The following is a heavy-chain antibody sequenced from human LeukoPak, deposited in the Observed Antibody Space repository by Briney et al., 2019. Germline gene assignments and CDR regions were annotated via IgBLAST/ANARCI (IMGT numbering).Heavy chain of an antibody. CDR2: INPNSGGT. V-gene: IGHV1-2*04. Sequence: ASVKVSCKASGYTFTGYYMHWVRQAPGQGLEWMGWINPNSGGTNYAQKFQGWVTMTRDTSISTAYMELSRLRSDDTAVYYCARSSGSSPYYFDYWGQGTLVTVSS. CDR1: GYTFTGYY. CDR3: ARSSGSSPYYFDY. J-gene: IGHJ4*02. D-gene: IGHD3-10*01.